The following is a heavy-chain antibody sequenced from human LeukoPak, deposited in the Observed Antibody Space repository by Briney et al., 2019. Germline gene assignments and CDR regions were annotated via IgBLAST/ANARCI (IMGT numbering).Heavy chain of an antibody. J-gene: IGHJ3*02. CDR3: ARRGLVPAFDI. CDR1: GFTFSSYW. V-gene: IGHV3-74*01. D-gene: IGHD3-10*02. Sequence: GGSLRLSCAASGFTFSSYWMPWVRQAPGKGLVWLSRVSGDGNITTYADSVRGRFTVSRDNAKNTLYLQMNSLTVEDTSVYYCARRGLVPAFDIWGQGTMVSVTS. CDR2: VSGDGNIT.